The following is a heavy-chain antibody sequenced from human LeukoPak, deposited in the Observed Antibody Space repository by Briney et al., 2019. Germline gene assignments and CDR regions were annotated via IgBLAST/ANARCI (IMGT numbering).Heavy chain of an antibody. CDR2: TNQDGSKN. J-gene: IGHJ4*02. CDR1: EFTFSNYW. V-gene: IGHV3-7*01. D-gene: IGHD6-19*01. Sequence: PGGSLRLSCAASEFTFSNYWMSWVRQAPGKGLERVAHTNQDGSKNYYVDSMKGRFTTSRDNAKNSLYLQMNSLRAEDTAVYYCATTVAGYPDDYFDYWGQGTLVTVSS. CDR3: ATTVAGYPDDYFDY.